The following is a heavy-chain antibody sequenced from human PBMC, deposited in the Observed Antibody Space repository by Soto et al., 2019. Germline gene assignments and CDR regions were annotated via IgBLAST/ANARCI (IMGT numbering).Heavy chain of an antibody. CDR1: GFTFSNHW. J-gene: IGHJ5*01. CDR2: IKADGSEK. CDR3: ARAGGVDS. D-gene: IGHD3-16*01. Sequence: GGSLRLSCAGSGFTFSNHWMNWVHQAPGKGLEWVANIKADGSEKYYVDSVKGRFTISRDNAKNSLYLQMNSLRAEDTAVYYCARAGGVDSWGQGTLVTVSS. V-gene: IGHV3-7*03.